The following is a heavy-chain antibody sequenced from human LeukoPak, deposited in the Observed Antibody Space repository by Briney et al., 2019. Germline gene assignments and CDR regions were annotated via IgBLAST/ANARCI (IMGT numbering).Heavy chain of an antibody. D-gene: IGHD6-13*01. V-gene: IGHV1-46*01. CDR2: IHPNDGGT. J-gene: IGHJ4*02. CDR3: ATYHAVAAAGTGVGYYFDY. CDR1: GYTFTHYY. Sequence: ASVKVSCKASGYTFTHYYMHWVRQAPGQGLEWMGIIHPNDGGTTYAQKFQGRVTMTRDTSTSTVYMELSSLRSEDTAVYYCATYHAVAAAGTGVGYYFDYWGQGTLVTVSS.